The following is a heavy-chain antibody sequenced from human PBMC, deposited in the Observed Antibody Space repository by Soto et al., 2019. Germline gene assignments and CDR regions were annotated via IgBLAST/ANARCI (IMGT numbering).Heavy chain of an antibody. D-gene: IGHD3-16*01. J-gene: IGHJ6*02. CDR2: ISSSSSYI. Sequence: GGSLRLSCAASGFTFSSYSMNWVRQATGKGLEWVSSISSSSSYIYYGDSVKGRFTISRDNAKNSLYLQMNSLRAEDTAVYYCARGYGHVWGQGTTVTVSS. CDR3: ARGYGHV. V-gene: IGHV3-21*01. CDR1: GFTFSSYS.